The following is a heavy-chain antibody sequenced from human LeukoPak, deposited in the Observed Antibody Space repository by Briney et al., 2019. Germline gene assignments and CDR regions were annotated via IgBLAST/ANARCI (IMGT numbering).Heavy chain of an antibody. D-gene: IGHD5-24*01. J-gene: IGHJ4*02. CDR2: INPNSGGS. Sequence: ASVKVSCKVSGYTLTDLSMHWVRQAPGQGLEWMGWINPNSGGSNYAQKFQGRVTMTSDTSINTAYMELSRLISDDTAVYYCAGDGYNSRRFFDYWGQGTLVTVSS. V-gene: IGHV1-2*02. CDR1: GYTLTDLS. CDR3: AGDGYNSRRFFDY.